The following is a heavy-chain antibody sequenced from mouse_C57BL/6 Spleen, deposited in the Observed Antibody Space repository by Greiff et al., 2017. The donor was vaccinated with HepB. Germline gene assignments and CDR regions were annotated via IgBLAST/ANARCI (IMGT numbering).Heavy chain of an antibody. CDR3: ARDVYDYDGDWFAY. CDR2: IHPNSGST. CDR1: GYTFTSYW. Sequence: QVQLQQSGAELVKPGASVKLSCKASGYTFTSYWMHWVKQRPGQGLEWIGMIHPNSGSTNYNEKFKSKATLTVDKSSSTAYMQLSSLTSEDSAVYYCARDVYDYDGDWFAYWGQGTLVTVSA. D-gene: IGHD2-4*01. V-gene: IGHV1-64*01. J-gene: IGHJ3*01.